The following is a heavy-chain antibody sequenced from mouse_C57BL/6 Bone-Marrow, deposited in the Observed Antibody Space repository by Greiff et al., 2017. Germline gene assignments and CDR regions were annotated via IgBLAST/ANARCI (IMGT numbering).Heavy chain of an antibody. CDR2: IYPSDSET. Sequence: QVQLQQPGAELVRPGSSVKLSCKASGYTFTSYWMDWVKQRPGQGLEWIGNIYPSDSETHYNQKFKDKATLTVDKSSSTAYMQLSSLTSEDSAVYYCAIGTKDYFDYWGQGTTLTVSS. D-gene: IGHD2-14*01. J-gene: IGHJ2*01. CDR1: GYTFTSYW. CDR3: AIGTKDYFDY. V-gene: IGHV1-61*01.